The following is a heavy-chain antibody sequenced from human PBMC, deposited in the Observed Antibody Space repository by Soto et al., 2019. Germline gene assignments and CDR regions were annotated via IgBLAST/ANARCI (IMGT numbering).Heavy chain of an antibody. CDR2: ISYDGSNK. D-gene: IGHD1-1*01. CDR3: ARDRAGTSSFYYYYGMDV. V-gene: IGHV3-30-3*01. CDR1: GFTFSSYA. J-gene: IGHJ6*02. Sequence: QVQLVESGGGVVQPGRSLRLSCAASGFTFSSYAMHWVRQAPGKGLEWVAVISYDGSNKYYADSVKGRFTISRDNSKNTLYLQMNSRRAEDTAVYYCARDRAGTSSFYYYYGMDVWGQGTTVTVSS.